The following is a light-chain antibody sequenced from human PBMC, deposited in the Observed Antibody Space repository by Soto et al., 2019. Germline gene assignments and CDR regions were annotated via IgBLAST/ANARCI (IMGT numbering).Light chain of an antibody. Sequence: QSVLTQPASVSGSPGQSITISCTGTSSDFGSYNLVSWYQHHPGKAPKFIIYEDNKRPSGVSNRFSGSKSGNTASLTISGLQAEDEADYYCCAFVRSNALLFGGGTKVTVL. CDR1: SSDFGSYNL. CDR3: CAFVRSNALL. J-gene: IGLJ2*01. CDR2: EDN. V-gene: IGLV2-23*01.